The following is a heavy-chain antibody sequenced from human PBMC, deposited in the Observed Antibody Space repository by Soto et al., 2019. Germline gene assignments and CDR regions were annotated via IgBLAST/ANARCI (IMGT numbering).Heavy chain of an antibody. Sequence: GASVKVSCKASGYTFTSYGISWVRQAPGQGLEWMGWISAYNGNTNYAQKLKGRVTMTTNTSTSTAYMELRSLRSDDTAVYYCARGYCSGGSCYYYYYMDVWGKGTTVTVSS. J-gene: IGHJ6*03. CDR3: ARGYCSGGSCYYYYYMDV. CDR1: GYTFTSYG. D-gene: IGHD2-15*01. V-gene: IGHV1-18*01. CDR2: ISAYNGNT.